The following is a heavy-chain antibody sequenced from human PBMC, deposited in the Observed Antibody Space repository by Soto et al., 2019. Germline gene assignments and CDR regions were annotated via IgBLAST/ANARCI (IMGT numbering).Heavy chain of an antibody. Sequence: EVQLVESGGGLVKPGGSLRLSCAASGFTFSNAWMNWVRQAPGKGLEWVGRIKSKTDGGTTDYAAPVEGRFTISRDDSKNTLYLQMNSLKTEDTAVYYCTTGGDFWSGYFYPDAFDIWGQGTMVTVSS. J-gene: IGHJ3*02. CDR2: IKSKTDGGTT. CDR1: GFTFSNAW. V-gene: IGHV3-15*07. D-gene: IGHD3-3*01. CDR3: TTGGDFWSGYFYPDAFDI.